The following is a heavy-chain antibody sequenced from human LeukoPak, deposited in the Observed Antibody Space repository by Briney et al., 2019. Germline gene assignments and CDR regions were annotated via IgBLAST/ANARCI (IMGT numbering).Heavy chain of an antibody. CDR1: GFTVSSNY. J-gene: IGHJ4*02. D-gene: IGHD3-10*01. CDR3: ARVWFGVSYYFDY. CDR2: IYSGGST. V-gene: IGHV3-66*01. Sequence: PGGSLRLSCAASGFTVSSNYMSWVRQAPGKGLEWVSVIYSGGSTYYADSVKGRFTISRDNSKNTLYLQMNSLRAEDTAVYYCARVWFGVSYYFDYWGQGTLVTVSS.